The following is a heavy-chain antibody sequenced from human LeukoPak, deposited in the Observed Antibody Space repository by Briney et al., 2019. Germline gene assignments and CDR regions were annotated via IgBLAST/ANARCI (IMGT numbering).Heavy chain of an antibody. D-gene: IGHD3-22*01. CDR2: IYTSGST. V-gene: IGHV4-4*07. J-gene: IGHJ2*01. CDR1: GGSISSYY. CDR3: ARLPYYYDSGGYIGWYFDL. Sequence: SETLSLTCTVSGGSISSYYWSWIRQPAGKGLEWIGRIYTSGSTNYNPSLKSRVTMSVDTSKNQFSLKLSSVTAADTAVYYCARLPYYYDSGGYIGWYFDLWGRGTLVTVSS.